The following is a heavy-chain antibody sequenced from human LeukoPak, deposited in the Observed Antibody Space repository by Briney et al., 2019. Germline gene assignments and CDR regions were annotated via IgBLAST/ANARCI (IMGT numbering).Heavy chain of an antibody. CDR1: GFTFSSYS. CDR2: ISSSSSYI. CDR3: ARGDYYGSGSYWGYYYYYMDV. Sequence: GGSLRLSCAASGFTFSSYSMNWVRQAPGKGLEWVSSISSSSSYIYYADSVKGRFTISRDNAKNSLYLQMNSLRAEDTAVYYCARGDYYGSGSYWGYYYYYMDVWGKGTTVTISS. V-gene: IGHV3-21*01. J-gene: IGHJ6*03. D-gene: IGHD3-10*01.